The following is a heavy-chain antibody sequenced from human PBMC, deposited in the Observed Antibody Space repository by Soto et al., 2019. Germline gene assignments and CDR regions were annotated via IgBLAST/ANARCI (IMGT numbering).Heavy chain of an antibody. D-gene: IGHD1-1*01. CDR3: ARGTYKDF. CDR2: ISAYNGTR. V-gene: IGHV1-18*01. Sequence: GASVKVSCEASGYELMTNGINWVRQAPGQGLEWVAWISAYNGTRYSAQNFQGRVTMTTDAHTSTAYMELRSLRSDDTAIYFCARGTYKDFWGQGTLVTVSS. J-gene: IGHJ4*02. CDR1: GYELMTNG.